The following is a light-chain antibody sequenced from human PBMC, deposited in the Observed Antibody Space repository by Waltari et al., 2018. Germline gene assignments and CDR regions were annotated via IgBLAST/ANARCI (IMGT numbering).Light chain of an antibody. J-gene: IGLJ2*01. V-gene: IGLV2-8*01. CDR3: SSYTGSNNFVV. Sequence: QSALTQPPSASGSPGQSVTIPCTGTSSDVGGSNYVPWYQQPPGRAPKLIIYEVSKRPSGVPDRFSGSKSGNTASLTVSGLQAEDEADYYCSSYTGSNNFVVFGGGTKLTVL. CDR1: SSDVGGSNY. CDR2: EVS.